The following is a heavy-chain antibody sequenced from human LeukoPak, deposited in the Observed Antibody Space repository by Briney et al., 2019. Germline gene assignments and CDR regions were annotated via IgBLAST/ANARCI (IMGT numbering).Heavy chain of an antibody. CDR1: GLTFSTSG. CDR3: ATETNGRHYDY. CDR2: VGPTGSDR. Sequence: GGSLRLSCTASGLTFSTSGFNWVRQAPGKGLEWVASVGPTGSDRYHADSIKGRFTFSRDNANNFLYLQMNSLRAEDTAVYYCATETNGRHYDYWGQGTLLTVSS. J-gene: IGHJ4*02. D-gene: IGHD1-14*01. V-gene: IGHV3-21*06.